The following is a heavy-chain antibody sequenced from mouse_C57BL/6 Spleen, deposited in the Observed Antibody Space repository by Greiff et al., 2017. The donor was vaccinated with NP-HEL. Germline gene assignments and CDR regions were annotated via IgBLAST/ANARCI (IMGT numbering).Heavy chain of an antibody. CDR3: ARIGYSYLDY. J-gene: IGHJ2*01. V-gene: IGHV1-55*01. CDR1: GYTFTSYW. CDR2: IYPGSGST. Sequence: QVQLQQPGAELVKPGASVKMSCKASGYTFTSYWITWVKQRPGQGLEWIGDIYPGSGSTNYNEKFKSKATLTIDTSSSTAYLQLSSLTSEDSAVYYSARIGYSYLDYWGQGTTLTVSS. D-gene: IGHD2-14*01.